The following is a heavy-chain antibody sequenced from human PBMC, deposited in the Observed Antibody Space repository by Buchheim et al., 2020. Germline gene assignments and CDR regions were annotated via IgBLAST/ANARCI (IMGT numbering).Heavy chain of an antibody. CDR3: ARTASSRLDKYYFDY. CDR2: IGTAGDT. V-gene: IGHV3-13*01. D-gene: IGHD6-6*01. CDR1: GFTFSSYD. Sequence: EVQLVESGGGLVQPGGSLRLSCAASGFTFSSYDMHWVRQATGKGLEWVSAIGTAGDTYYPGSVKGRFTISRENAKNYLYLQMTSMGAGDTAVYYCARTASSRLDKYYFDYWGQGTL. J-gene: IGHJ4*02.